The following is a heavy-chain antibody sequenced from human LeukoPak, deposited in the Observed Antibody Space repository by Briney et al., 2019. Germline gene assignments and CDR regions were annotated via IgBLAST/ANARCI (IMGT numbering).Heavy chain of an antibody. Sequence: SQTLSLTCTVSGGSISSGSYYWSWIRQPAGKGLEWIGRIYTSGSTNYNPSLKSRVTISVDTSKNQFSLKLSSVTAADTAVYYCAREASSGPYFDYWGPGTLVTVSS. V-gene: IGHV4-61*02. CDR3: AREASSGPYFDY. J-gene: IGHJ4*02. CDR1: GGSISSGSYY. D-gene: IGHD3-22*01. CDR2: IYTSGST.